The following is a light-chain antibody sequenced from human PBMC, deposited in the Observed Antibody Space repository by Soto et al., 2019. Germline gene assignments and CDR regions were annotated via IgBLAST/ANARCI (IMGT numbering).Light chain of an antibody. CDR3: QQRGSWPLT. Sequence: EIVMTQSPATLSVSPGEGVTLSCRASQSVNSNLAWYQQKPSQAPRLLIYGASTRATGIPARFSGSGSGTEFTLTISSLQSEDFAVYYCQQRGSWPLTFGGGTKVDIK. V-gene: IGKV3D-15*01. J-gene: IGKJ4*01. CDR2: GAS. CDR1: QSVNSN.